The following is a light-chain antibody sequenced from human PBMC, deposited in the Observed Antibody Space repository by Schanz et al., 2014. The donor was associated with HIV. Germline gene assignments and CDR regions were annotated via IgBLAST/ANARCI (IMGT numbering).Light chain of an antibody. CDR1: RSDIGSRS. CDR2: NND. V-gene: IGLV1-44*01. J-gene: IGLJ2*01. Sequence: SVLTQPPSASATPGQRVIISCSGSRSDIGSRSVDWYRQRPGTAPRLLIHNNDQRPSGVPDRFSGSKSGNTASLTISGLQAEDEADYYCCSYAGSYIVVFGGGTKLTVL. CDR3: CSYAGSYIVV.